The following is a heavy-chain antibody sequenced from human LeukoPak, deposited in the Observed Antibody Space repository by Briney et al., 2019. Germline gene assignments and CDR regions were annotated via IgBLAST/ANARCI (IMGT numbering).Heavy chain of an antibody. CDR3: AKGPLRGVTTGPIDF. V-gene: IGHV3-23*01. Sequence: GGSLRLSCAASEFSVGSYYMSWVRQAPGKGLEWVSAISGSGGSTYYADSVKGRFTISRDNSKHTLYLQMNSLRAEDTAVYYCAKGPLRGVTTGPIDFWGQGTLVTVSS. CDR1: EFSVGSYY. CDR2: ISGSGGST. D-gene: IGHD3-10*01. J-gene: IGHJ4*02.